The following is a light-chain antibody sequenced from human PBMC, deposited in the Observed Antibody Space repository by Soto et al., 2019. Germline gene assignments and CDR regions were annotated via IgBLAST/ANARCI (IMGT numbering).Light chain of an antibody. Sequence: EIVLTQSPGTLSLSPGERATLSCRASQSVSSNYLAWYQQKPGQAPRPLIYGASSRATGIPDRFSGSGAGTDFTITISRLESEDFAVYYCQQYGSSPWTFGQGTNGEIK. CDR1: QSVSSNY. J-gene: IGKJ1*01. V-gene: IGKV3-20*01. CDR2: GAS. CDR3: QQYGSSPWT.